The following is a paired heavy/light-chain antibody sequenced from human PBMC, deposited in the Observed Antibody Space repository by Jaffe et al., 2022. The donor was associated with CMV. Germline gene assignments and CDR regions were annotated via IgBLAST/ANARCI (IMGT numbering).Heavy chain of an antibody. Sequence: EVQLVESGGGLVQPGGSLRLSCSASGFTFSSYAMHWVRQAPGKGLEYVSAISSNGGSTYYADSVKGRFTISRDNSKNTLYLQMSSLRAEDTAVYYCVSSPDYGDPHAFDYWGQGTLVTVSS. J-gene: IGHJ4*02. CDR3: VSSPDYGDPHAFDY. CDR1: GFTFSSYA. D-gene: IGHD4-17*01. V-gene: IGHV3-64D*06. CDR2: ISSNGGST.
Light chain of an antibody. J-gene: IGKJ1*01. V-gene: IGKV2-30*02. CDR3: MQGTHWPPWT. Sequence: DVVMTQSPLSLPVTLGQPASISCRSSQSLVHSDGNTYLNWFQQRPGQSPRRLIYKVSNRDSGVPDRFSGSGSGTDFTLKISRVEAEDVGVYYCMQGTHWPPWTFGQGTKVEIK. CDR2: KVS. CDR1: QSLVHSDGNTY.